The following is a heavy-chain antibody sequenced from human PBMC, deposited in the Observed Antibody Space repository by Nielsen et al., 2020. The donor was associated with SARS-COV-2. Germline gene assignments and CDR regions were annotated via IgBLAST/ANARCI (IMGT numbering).Heavy chain of an antibody. J-gene: IGHJ5*02. V-gene: IGHV1-69*05. D-gene: IGHD5-12*01. CDR3: ARDGYDQFDP. CDR2: IIPIFGTA. Sequence: WVRQAPGQGLEWMGGIIPIFGTASYAQKFQGRVTMTRDTSTSTVYMELSSLRSEDTAVYYCARDGYDQFDPWGQGTLVTVSS.